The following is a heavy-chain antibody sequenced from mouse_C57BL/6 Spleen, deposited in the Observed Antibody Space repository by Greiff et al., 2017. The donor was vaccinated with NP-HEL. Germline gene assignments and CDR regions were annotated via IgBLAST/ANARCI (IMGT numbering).Heavy chain of an antibody. D-gene: IGHD1-1*01. V-gene: IGHV2-9-1*01. J-gene: IGHJ4*01. CDR1: GFSLTSYA. CDR3: ARNPYYGSSYYAMDY. Sequence: VMLVESGPGLVAPSQSLSITCTVSGFSLTSYAISWVRQPPGKGLEWLGVIWTGGGTNYNSALKSRLSISNDNSKSQVFLKMNSLQTDDTARYYCARNPYYGSSYYAMDYWGQGTSVTVSS. CDR2: IWTGGGT.